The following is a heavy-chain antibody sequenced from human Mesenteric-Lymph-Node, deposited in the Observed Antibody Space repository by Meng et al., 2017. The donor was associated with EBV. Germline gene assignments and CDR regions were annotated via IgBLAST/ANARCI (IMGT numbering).Heavy chain of an antibody. D-gene: IGHD1-26*01. CDR2: YSNSGST. V-gene: IGHV4-39*01. CDR3: ARQAPSGSTFDY. CDR1: GGTIRSSSYY. J-gene: IGHJ4*02. Sequence: QLQLKESGPGLVKPSETLSLTCNVSGGTIRSSSYYWGWIRQRQGKGLEWIGTYSNSGSTHYNPSLKSRVTISVDTSNNQFSLRLISVTAEDTAAYYCARQAPSGSTFDYWGQGTLVTVSS.